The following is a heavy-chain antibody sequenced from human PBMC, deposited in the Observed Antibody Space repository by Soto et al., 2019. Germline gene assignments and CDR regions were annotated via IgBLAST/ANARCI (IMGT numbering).Heavy chain of an antibody. CDR3: ERDVTSKHNCFDL. D-gene: IGHD2-2*01. V-gene: IGHV4-31*02. CDR1: GCSLKSGGYY. J-gene: IGHJ5*02. Sequence: QVQLQESSLGLVKPSQTLSLTCTVSGCSLKSGGYYWIWIPQHPGQRLEWLRYVYYTGRSYNNPSLESRVTVSVDTSKNQSSLKLSSVTAADTAVSYCERDVTSKHNCFDLWGHGTLVTVSS. CDR2: VYYTGRS.